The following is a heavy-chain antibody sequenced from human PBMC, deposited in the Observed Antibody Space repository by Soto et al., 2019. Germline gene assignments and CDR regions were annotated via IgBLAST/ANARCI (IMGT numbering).Heavy chain of an antibody. CDR3: AKDSSQYYDFWSGRPPLDY. D-gene: IGHD3-3*01. Sequence: GGSLRLSCAASGFTFSSYGMHWVRQAPGKGLEWVAVISYDGSNKYYADSVKGRFTISRDNSKNTLYLQMNSLRAEDTAVYYCAKDSSQYYDFWSGRPPLDYWGQGTLVTVSS. CDR1: GFTFSSYG. CDR2: ISYDGSNK. J-gene: IGHJ4*02. V-gene: IGHV3-30*18.